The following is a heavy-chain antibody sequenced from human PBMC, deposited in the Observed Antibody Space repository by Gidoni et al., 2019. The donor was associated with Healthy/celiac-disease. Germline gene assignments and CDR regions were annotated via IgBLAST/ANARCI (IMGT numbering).Heavy chain of an antibody. Sequence: QLQLQESGPGLVKPSETLSLTCTVSGGSISSSSYYWGWIRQPPGKGLEWIGSIYYSGSTYYNPSLKSRVTISVDTSKNQFSLKLSSVTAADTAVYYCARHVGIRSSDYWGQGTLVTVSS. J-gene: IGHJ4*02. CDR3: ARHVGIRSSDY. D-gene: IGHD7-27*01. CDR2: IYYSGST. V-gene: IGHV4-39*01. CDR1: GGSISSSSYY.